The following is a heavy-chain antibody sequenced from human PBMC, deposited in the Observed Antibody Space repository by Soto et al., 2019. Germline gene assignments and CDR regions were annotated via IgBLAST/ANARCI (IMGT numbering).Heavy chain of an antibody. D-gene: IGHD6-13*01. CDR1: GFSFRSYS. V-gene: IGHV3-48*01. J-gene: IGHJ4*02. CDR3: ARDEAYSSSWYGTGVLDY. Sequence: GGSLRLSCAASGFSFRSYSMNWVRQAPGKGLEWVSYISSSSSTIYYADSVKGRFTISRDNAKNSLYLQMNSLRAEDTAVYYCARDEAYSSSWYGTGVLDYWGQGTLVTVSS. CDR2: ISSSSSTI.